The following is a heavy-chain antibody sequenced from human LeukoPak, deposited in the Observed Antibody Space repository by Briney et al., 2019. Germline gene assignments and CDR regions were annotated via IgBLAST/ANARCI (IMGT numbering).Heavy chain of an antibody. CDR1: GGSFSGYY. CDR2: INHSGST. J-gene: IGHJ4*02. Sequence: NTSETLSLTCAVYGGSFSGYYWSWIRQPPGKGLEWIGEINHSGSTNYNPSLKSRVTISVDTSKNQFSLKLSSVTAADTAVYYCARRGYSGLYWGQGTLVTVSS. CDR3: ARRGYSGLY. V-gene: IGHV4-34*01. D-gene: IGHD1-26*01.